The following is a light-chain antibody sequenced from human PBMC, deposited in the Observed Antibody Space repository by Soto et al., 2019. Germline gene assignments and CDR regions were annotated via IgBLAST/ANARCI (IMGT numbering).Light chain of an antibody. V-gene: IGKV1-27*01. CDR3: QKYNSAPWT. CDR2: AAS. J-gene: IGKJ1*01. Sequence: DLQMTQSPSSLSASVGDRVTITCRASQDIGNRLAWYQQRPGKAPKLLIYAASTLHSGVPSRFSGSRSGTDFTLTISSLQPEDVATYYCQKYNSAPWTFGQGTKVDLK. CDR1: QDIGNR.